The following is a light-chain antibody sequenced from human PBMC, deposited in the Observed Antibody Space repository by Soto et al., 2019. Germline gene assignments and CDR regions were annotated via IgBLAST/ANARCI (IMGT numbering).Light chain of an antibody. CDR2: DAS. Sequence: EIVLTQSPATLSLSLREGPTLSCRASQSVSSYLAWYQQKPGQAPRLLIYDASNRATGIPARFSGSGSGTDFTLTISSLEPEDFALYYCQQHDILPITFGQGTLLEIK. CDR3: QQHDILPIT. V-gene: IGKV3-11*01. J-gene: IGKJ5*01. CDR1: QSVSSY.